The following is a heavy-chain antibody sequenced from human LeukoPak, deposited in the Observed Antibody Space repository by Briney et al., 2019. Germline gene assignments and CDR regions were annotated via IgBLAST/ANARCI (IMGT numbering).Heavy chain of an antibody. CDR1: GFPFSDYY. CDR2: ISSSGITI. Sequence: PGGALRLPCAASGFPFSDYYMSGTPQAPGKGLEWVTYISSSGITIYYADSVKGRFTITRDNATNSLYLQMNSLRAEDTAVYYCAAASNGWHFDYWGQGTLVTVSS. CDR3: AAASNGWHFDY. J-gene: IGHJ4*02. D-gene: IGHD6-19*01. V-gene: IGHV3-11*04.